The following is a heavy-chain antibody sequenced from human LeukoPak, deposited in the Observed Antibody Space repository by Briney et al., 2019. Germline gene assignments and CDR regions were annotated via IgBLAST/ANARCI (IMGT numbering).Heavy chain of an antibody. CDR1: GFTFSSYG. CDR2: IWYDGSNK. V-gene: IGHV3-33*01. J-gene: IGHJ6*03. D-gene: IGHD1-7*01. CDR3: ARSPPITGTRSYYYMDV. Sequence: GGSLRLSCAASGFTFSSYGMHWVRQAPGKGLEGVAVIWYDGSNKYYADSVKGRFTISRDNSKNTLYLQMNSLRAEDTAVYYCARSPPITGTRSYYYMDVWGKGTTVTVSS.